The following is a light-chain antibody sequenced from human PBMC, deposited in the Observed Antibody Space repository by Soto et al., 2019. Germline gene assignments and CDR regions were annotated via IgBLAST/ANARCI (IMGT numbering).Light chain of an antibody. J-gene: IGKJ4*01. CDR2: DVS. CDR1: QSVSSY. Sequence: ERVMTKSPATLSVSPGERTTLSCRASQSVSSYLAWYQQKPGQAPRLLIYDVSNRATGIPARFSGSGSGTDFTLTISSLEPEDFAVYYCQQRGTFGGGTNVDIK. V-gene: IGKV3-11*01. CDR3: QQRGT.